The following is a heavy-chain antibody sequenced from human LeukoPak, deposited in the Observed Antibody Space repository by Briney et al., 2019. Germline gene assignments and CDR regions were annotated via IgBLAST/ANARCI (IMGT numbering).Heavy chain of an antibody. CDR3: ARERGPLGYCSGGSCYFDGMDV. CDR1: GYTFTGYY. Sequence: ASVKVSCKASGYTFTGYYMHWVRQAPGQGLEWMGWINPNSGGTNYAQKFRGWVTMTRDTSISTAYMELSRLRSDDTAVYYCARERGPLGYCSGGSCYFDGMDVWGQGTTVTVSS. CDR2: INPNSGGT. J-gene: IGHJ6*02. D-gene: IGHD2-15*01. V-gene: IGHV1-2*04.